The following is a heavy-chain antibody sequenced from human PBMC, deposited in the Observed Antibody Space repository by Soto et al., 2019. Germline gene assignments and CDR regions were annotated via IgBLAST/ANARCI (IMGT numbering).Heavy chain of an antibody. CDR3: ARDLRRNWKGGYYYYYYGMDV. CDR2: IYSGGST. Sequence: EVQLVESGGGLIQPGGSLRLSCAASGFTVSSNYMSWVRQAPGKGLEWVSVIYSGGSTYYADSVKGRFTISRDNSKNTLYLQMNSLRAEDTAVYYCARDLRRNWKGGYYYYYYGMDVWGQGTTVTVSS. CDR1: GFTVSSNY. D-gene: IGHD1-1*01. J-gene: IGHJ6*02. V-gene: IGHV3-53*01.